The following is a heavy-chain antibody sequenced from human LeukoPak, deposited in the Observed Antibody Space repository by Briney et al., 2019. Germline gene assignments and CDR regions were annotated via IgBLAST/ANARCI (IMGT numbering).Heavy chain of an antibody. D-gene: IGHD6-19*01. CDR1: GGSISSYY. CDR2: IYYSGST. CDR3: AREEPGIAVAGTNGWFDP. J-gene: IGHJ5*02. Sequence: SETLSLTCTVSGGSISSYYWSWIRQPPGKGLEWIGYIYYSGSTNYNPSLTSRVTISVDTSKNQFSLKLSSVTAADTAVYYCAREEPGIAVAGTNGWFDPWGQGTLVTVSS. V-gene: IGHV4-59*01.